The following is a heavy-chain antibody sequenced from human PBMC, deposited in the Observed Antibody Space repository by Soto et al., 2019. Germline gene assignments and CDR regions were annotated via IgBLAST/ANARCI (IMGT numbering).Heavy chain of an antibody. V-gene: IGHV3-48*02. D-gene: IGHD3-22*01. CDR2: ISIGSGSI. CDR1: GFSFSNYA. J-gene: IGHJ3*01. Sequence: EVQLVESGGGLVQPGGSRRVSCAASGFSFSNYAMNWVRQAPGKWPEWVSYISIGSGSIFYADSVKGRFTISRDDAKNSLYMQMNTLRDEDTAVYYCVRDDRWAFDFWGQGTMVTVSS. CDR3: VRDDRWAFDF.